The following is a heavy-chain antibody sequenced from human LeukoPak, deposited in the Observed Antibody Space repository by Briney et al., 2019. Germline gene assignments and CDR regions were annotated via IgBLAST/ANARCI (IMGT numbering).Heavy chain of an antibody. CDR2: ISGSGGGT. CDR3: AKEPPIITMIVVAVDY. Sequence: GGSLRLSCEASGVTFSSYVMSWVRQAPGKGPEWVSGISGSGGGTYYADSVKGRFAISRDNSKNTLYLQMDSLRAEDTAVYYCAKEPPIITMIVVAVDYWGQGTLVTVSS. V-gene: IGHV3-23*01. D-gene: IGHD3-22*01. CDR1: GVTFSSYV. J-gene: IGHJ4*02.